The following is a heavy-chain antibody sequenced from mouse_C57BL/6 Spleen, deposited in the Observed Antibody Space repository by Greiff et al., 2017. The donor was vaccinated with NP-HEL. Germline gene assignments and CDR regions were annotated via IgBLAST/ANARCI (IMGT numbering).Heavy chain of an antibody. J-gene: IGHJ3*01. V-gene: IGHV1-50*01. CDR2: IDPSDSYT. D-gene: IGHD4-1*01. Sequence: QVQLQQPGAELVKPGASVKLSCKASGYTFTSYWMQWVKQRPGQGLEWIGEIDPSDSYTNYNQKFKGKATLTVDTASSTAYMQLSGLTSEDSAVYYCARTGGGAWFAYWGQGTLVTVSA. CDR3: ARTGGGAWFAY. CDR1: GYTFTSYW.